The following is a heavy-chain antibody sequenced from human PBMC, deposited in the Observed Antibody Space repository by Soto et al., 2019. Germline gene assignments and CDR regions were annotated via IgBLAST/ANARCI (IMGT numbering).Heavy chain of an antibody. Sequence: QVQLVQSGAEVKKPGSSVKVSCKASGGTPTRHAISWVRQAPGLGLEWMGVIIPVFGRTYYAQRFEGRVTVTADESTSTVYMELSSLTSEDTAMYYCGRDSYDSSGSVIYGMDVWGQGTTVTVS. D-gene: IGHD3-22*01. J-gene: IGHJ6*02. V-gene: IGHV1-69*01. CDR3: GRDSYDSSGSVIYGMDV. CDR2: IIPVFGRT. CDR1: GGTPTRHA.